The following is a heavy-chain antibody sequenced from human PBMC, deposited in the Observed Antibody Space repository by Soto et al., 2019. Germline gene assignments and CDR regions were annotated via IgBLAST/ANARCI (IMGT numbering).Heavy chain of an antibody. D-gene: IGHD2-21*02. J-gene: IGHJ4*02. CDR1: GGSISSYY. V-gene: IGHV4-59*08. Sequence: PSETLSLTCTVSGGSISSYYWSWIRQPPGKGLEWIGYIYYSGSTNYNPSLKSRVTISVDTSKNQFSLKLSSVTAADTAVYYCARREVVTATLDYWGQGTLVTVSS. CDR3: ARREVVTATLDY. CDR2: IYYSGST.